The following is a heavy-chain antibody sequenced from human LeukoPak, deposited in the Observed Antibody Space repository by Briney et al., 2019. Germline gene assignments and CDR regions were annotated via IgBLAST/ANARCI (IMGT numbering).Heavy chain of an antibody. Sequence: PGGSLRLSCAASGFTVSSNYMSWVRQAPGKGLEWVSVIYSGGSTYYADSVKGRFTISRDNSKNTLYLQMNSLRAEDTAVYYCAKIAAAGTEFPFDYWGQGTLVTVSS. V-gene: IGHV3-53*01. D-gene: IGHD6-13*01. CDR3: AKIAAAGTEFPFDY. J-gene: IGHJ4*02. CDR1: GFTVSSNY. CDR2: IYSGGST.